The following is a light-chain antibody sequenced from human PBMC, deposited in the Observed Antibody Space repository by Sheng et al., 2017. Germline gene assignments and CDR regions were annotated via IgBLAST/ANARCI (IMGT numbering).Light chain of an antibody. Sequence: DIVMTQSPDSLAVSLGERATINCKSSQSVLYSSNNKNYLAWYQQKPGQPPKLLIYWASTRESGVPDRFSGSGSGTDFTLTISKVEAEDVAIYYCMQGTHWPPFFGPGTQVHLK. CDR1: QSVLYSSNNKNY. V-gene: IGKV4-1*01. J-gene: IGKJ3*01. CDR2: WAS. CDR3: MQGTHWPPF.